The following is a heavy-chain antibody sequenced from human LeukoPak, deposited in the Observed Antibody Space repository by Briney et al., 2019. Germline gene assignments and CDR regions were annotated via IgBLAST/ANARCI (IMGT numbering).Heavy chain of an antibody. V-gene: IGHV4-59*01. CDR2: IYYSGST. Sequence: PSETLSLTCTVSGGSISSYYWSWLRQPPGKGLEWIGYIYYSGSTNYNPSLKSRVTISVDTSKNQFSLKLSSVTAADTAVYYCARGSIFDILTGYSPRPFDYWGQGTLVTVSS. D-gene: IGHD3-9*01. CDR1: GGSISSYY. J-gene: IGHJ4*02. CDR3: ARGSIFDILTGYSPRPFDY.